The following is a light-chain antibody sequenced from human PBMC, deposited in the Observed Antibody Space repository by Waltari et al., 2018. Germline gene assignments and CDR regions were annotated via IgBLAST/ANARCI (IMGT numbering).Light chain of an antibody. V-gene: IGKV1-12*01. Sequence: DIQMTQSPSSVSASVGDRVTITCRASQDIASWLAWYQHQPGKAPTLLIYAASSLQTGVPSRFSGSGSGTLFTLTISSLQPEDFATYYCQQADSFPRTFGQGTKLEI. CDR1: QDIASW. CDR2: AAS. CDR3: QQADSFPRT. J-gene: IGKJ2*01.